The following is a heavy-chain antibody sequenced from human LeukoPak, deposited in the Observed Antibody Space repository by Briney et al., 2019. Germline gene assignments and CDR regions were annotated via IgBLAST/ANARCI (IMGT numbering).Heavy chain of an antibody. CDR1: GFTFSSYS. Sequence: GGSLRLSCAVSGFTFSSYSMNWVRQAPGKGLEWVSYISSSSSTIYYADSVKGRFTISRDNAKNSLYLQMNSLRAEDTAVYYCAREGVTRFDYWGQGTLVTVSS. V-gene: IGHV3-48*01. D-gene: IGHD2-21*02. J-gene: IGHJ4*02. CDR3: AREGVTRFDY. CDR2: ISSSSSTI.